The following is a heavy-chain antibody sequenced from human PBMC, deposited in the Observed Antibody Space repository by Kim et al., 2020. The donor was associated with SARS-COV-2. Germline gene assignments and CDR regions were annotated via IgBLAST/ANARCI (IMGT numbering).Heavy chain of an antibody. CDR1: VYTLIELS. CDR3: ATGPVITMRPNDWFDP. V-gene: IGHV1-24*01. D-gene: IGHD3-22*01. Sequence: ASVKVSCKVSVYTLIELSMHWVRQAPGKGLEWMGGFDPEDAETIYAQKFQGRVTMTEDTSTDTAYMELSSLRSEDTAVYYCATGPVITMRPNDWFDPWGQGTLVSVSS. CDR2: FDPEDAET. J-gene: IGHJ5*02.